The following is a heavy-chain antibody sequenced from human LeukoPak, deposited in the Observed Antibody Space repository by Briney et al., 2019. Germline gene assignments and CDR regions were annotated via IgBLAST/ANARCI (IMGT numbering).Heavy chain of an antibody. J-gene: IGHJ4*02. V-gene: IGHV4-39*07. CDR3: ASGARNRYSYGYVSNPKTSNPFDY. D-gene: IGHD5-18*01. CDR2: IYYSGST. CDR1: GGSISSSSYY. Sequence: PSETLSLTCTVSGGSISSSSYYWGWIRQPPGKGLEWIGSIYYSGSTYYNPSLKSRVTISVDTSKNQFSLKLSSVTAADTAVYYCASGARNRYSYGYVSNPKTSNPFDYWGQGTLVTVSS.